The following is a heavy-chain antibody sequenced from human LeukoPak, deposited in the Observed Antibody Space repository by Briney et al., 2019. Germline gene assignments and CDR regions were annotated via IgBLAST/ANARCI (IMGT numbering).Heavy chain of an antibody. Sequence: PGGSLRLSCAASGFTFIDYSMSWIRQAPGKGLEWISYISPTSDYTSNADSVKGRFTIFRDNAKNSLFLQKNRLRDEGTAVYYCARGQYNSSPDFWGQGTLVTVSS. CDR3: ARGQYNSSPDF. D-gene: IGHD6-13*01. CDR1: GFTFIDYS. V-gene: IGHV3-11*05. J-gene: IGHJ4*02. CDR2: ISPTSDYT.